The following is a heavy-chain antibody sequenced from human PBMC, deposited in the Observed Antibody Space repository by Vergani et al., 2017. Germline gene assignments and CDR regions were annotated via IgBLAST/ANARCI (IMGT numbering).Heavy chain of an antibody. CDR3: AKAMGLVSITIIGVVPPPGPFDY. Sequence: QVQLVESGGGVVQPGRSLRLSCAASGFTFSSYVMHWVRQAPGKGLEWVAVISYDGSNKYYADSVKGRFTISRDNSKNTLYLQMNILRAEDTAVYYCAKAMGLVSITIIGVVPPPGPFDYWGQGTLVTVSS. CDR1: GFTFSSYV. J-gene: IGHJ4*02. V-gene: IGHV3-30*18. D-gene: IGHD3-3*01. CDR2: ISYDGSNK.